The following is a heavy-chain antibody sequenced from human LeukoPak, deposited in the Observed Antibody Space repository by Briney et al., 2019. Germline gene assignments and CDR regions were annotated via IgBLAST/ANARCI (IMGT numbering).Heavy chain of an antibody. CDR3: ARDGGDCSGDSCYVDY. Sequence: GGSLRLSCAASGFTLSNYVIHWVRQAPGKGLEWVAVISYDGSNKYYADSVKGRFTISRDNAKNSLYLQMNSLSAEDTALYYCARDGGDCSGDSCYVDYWGQGTLVTVSS. V-gene: IGHV3-30*03. J-gene: IGHJ4*02. CDR1: GFTLSNYV. D-gene: IGHD2-15*01. CDR2: ISYDGSNK.